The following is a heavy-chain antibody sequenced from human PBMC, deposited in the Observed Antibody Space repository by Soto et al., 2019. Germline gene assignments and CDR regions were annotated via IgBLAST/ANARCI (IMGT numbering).Heavy chain of an antibody. J-gene: IGHJ5*02. V-gene: IGHV3-9*01. CDR2: ISWNSGSI. CDR1: GFTFDDYA. CDR3: AKDFRGYIANWFDP. Sequence: EVQLVESGGGLVQPGRSLRLSCAASGFTFDDYAMHWVRQAPGKGLEWVSGISWNSGSIGYADSVKGRFTISRDNAKNSLYLQMNSLRAEDTALYYCAKDFRGYIANWFDPWGQGTLVTVSS. D-gene: IGHD5-12*01.